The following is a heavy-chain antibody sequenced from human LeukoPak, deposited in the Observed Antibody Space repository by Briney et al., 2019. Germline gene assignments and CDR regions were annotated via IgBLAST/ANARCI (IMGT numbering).Heavy chain of an antibody. CDR2: IYYSGST. CDR3: ARRSMTTVSSDYYYYMDV. Sequence: SETLSLTCTVSGGSISSYYWSWIRQPPGKGLEWIWYIYYSGSTNYNPSLKSRVTISVDTSKNQFSLKLSSVTAADTAVYYCARRSMTTVSSDYYYYMDVWGKGTTVTVSS. V-gene: IGHV4-59*08. D-gene: IGHD4-11*01. J-gene: IGHJ6*03. CDR1: GGSISSYY.